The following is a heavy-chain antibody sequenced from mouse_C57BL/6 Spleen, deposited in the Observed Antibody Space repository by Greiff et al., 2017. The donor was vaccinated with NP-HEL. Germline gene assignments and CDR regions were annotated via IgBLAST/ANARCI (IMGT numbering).Heavy chain of an antibody. Sequence: VQLQQSGPELVKPGASVKISCKASGYTFPDYYMNWVKQSHGKSLEWIGDINPNNGGTSYNQKFKGKATLTVDKSSSTAYMELRSLTSEDSAVYYCARFSNYPPFDYWGQGTTLTVSS. CDR2: INPNNGGT. CDR1: GYTFPDYY. D-gene: IGHD2-5*01. CDR3: ARFSNYPPFDY. J-gene: IGHJ2*01. V-gene: IGHV1-26*01.